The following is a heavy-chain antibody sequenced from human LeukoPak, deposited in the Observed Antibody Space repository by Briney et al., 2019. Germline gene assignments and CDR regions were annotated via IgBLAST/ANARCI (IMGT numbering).Heavy chain of an antibody. D-gene: IGHD1-1*01. CDR2: IIPILGIA. CDR3: ARDRGTTVTVGFDY. J-gene: IGHJ4*02. Sequence: ASVKVSCKASGGTFSSYAISWVRQAPGQGLEWMGRIIPILGIANYAQKFRGRVTITADKSTSTAYMELSSLRSEDTAVYYCARDRGTTVTVGFDYWGQGTLVTVSS. CDR1: GGTFSSYA. V-gene: IGHV1-69*04.